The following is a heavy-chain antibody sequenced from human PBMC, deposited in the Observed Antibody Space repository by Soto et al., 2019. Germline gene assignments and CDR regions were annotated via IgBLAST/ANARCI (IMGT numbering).Heavy chain of an antibody. J-gene: IGHJ6*02. V-gene: IGHV1-3*01. CDR3: ARGRSKVLPYYYYGMDV. CDR2: INAGNGNT. D-gene: IGHD3-10*01. CDR1: GYTFTSYA. Sequence: ASVKVSCKASGYTFTSYAMHWVRQAPGQRLEWMGWINAGNGNTKYSQEFQGRVTITRDTSASTAYMELSSLRSEDTAVYYCARGRSKVLPYYYYGMDVWGQGTTVTVSS.